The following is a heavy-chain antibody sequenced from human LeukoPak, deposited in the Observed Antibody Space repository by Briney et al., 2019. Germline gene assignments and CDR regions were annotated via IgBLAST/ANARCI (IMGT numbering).Heavy chain of an antibody. CDR1: GGSISNYY. J-gene: IGHJ6*03. V-gene: IGHV4-4*09. CDR3: ARHSGYYYYMDV. Sequence: SETLSLTCSVSGGSISNYYWSWIRQPPGKGLEWIGYIYTSGSTNYNPSLKSRVTISVDTSKNQFSLKLSSVTAADTAVYYCARHSGYYYYMDVWGKGTTVTVSS. CDR2: IYTSGST. D-gene: IGHD2-21*01.